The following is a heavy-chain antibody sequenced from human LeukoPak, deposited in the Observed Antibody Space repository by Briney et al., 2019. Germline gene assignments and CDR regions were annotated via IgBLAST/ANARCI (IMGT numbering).Heavy chain of an antibody. CDR3: ARSELYYGSESYYHLDY. Sequence: PGTSLRLSCTTSGFTFDFYAMHWVRQAPGKGLKWVAVMSYDGRYRYYADSAKGRFTNSRDNSKRTLYLEMSSLRPEDTALYYCARSELYYGSESYYHLDYWGHGTLVTVSS. CDR2: MSYDGRYR. D-gene: IGHD3-10*01. V-gene: IGHV3-30*03. CDR1: GFTFDFYA. J-gene: IGHJ4*01.